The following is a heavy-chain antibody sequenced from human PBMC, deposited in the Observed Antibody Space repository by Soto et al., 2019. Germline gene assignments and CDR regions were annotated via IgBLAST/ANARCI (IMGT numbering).Heavy chain of an antibody. Sequence: SETLSLTCTVSGGSISSGGYYWSWIRQHPGKGLEWIGYIYYSGSTYYNPSLKSRVTISVDTSKNQFSLKLSSVTAADTAVYYCAREPLLIIFGVVIGHYGMDVWGQGTTVTVSS. J-gene: IGHJ6*02. CDR3: AREPLLIIFGVVIGHYGMDV. CDR2: IYYSGST. D-gene: IGHD3-3*01. CDR1: GGSISSGGYY. V-gene: IGHV4-31*03.